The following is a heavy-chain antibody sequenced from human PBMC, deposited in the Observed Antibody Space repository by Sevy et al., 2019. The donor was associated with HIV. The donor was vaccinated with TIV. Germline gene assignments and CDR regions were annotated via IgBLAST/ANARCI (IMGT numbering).Heavy chain of an antibody. CDR1: GFTFSSYA. CDR3: AKVASYYDFWSGYLNYAGSYYFDY. CDR2: ISGSGGST. V-gene: IGHV3-23*01. D-gene: IGHD3-3*01. Sequence: GGSLRLSCAASGFTFSSYAMSWVRQAPGKGLEWVSAISGSGGSTYHADSVKGRFTISRDNSKNTLYLQMNSLRAEDTAVYYCAKVASYYDFWSGYLNYAGSYYFDYWGQGTLVTVSS. J-gene: IGHJ4*02.